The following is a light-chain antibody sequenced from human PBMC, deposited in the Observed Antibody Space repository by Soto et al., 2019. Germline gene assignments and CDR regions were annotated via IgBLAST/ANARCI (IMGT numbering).Light chain of an antibody. CDR2: EVT. V-gene: IGLV2-8*01. Sequence: QSALTQPPSASGSPGQSFTISCTGSSSDVGGYSYVSWYQQHPGKAPKLMIYEVTKRPSGVPDRFSASKSGNTASLTVSGLQAEDEADYYCSSYAGRNNFVFGTGTKLTVL. CDR3: SSYAGRNNFV. CDR1: SSDVGGYSY. J-gene: IGLJ1*01.